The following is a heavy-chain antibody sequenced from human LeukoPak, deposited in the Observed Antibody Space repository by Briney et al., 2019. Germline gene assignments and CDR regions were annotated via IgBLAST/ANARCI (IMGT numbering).Heavy chain of an antibody. J-gene: IGHJ3*02. CDR3: EKDRGSADI. Sequence: PVGSLRPSCAASGFTFSSYGMHCVREAPGKGLGGVAVIGYDGSNKYYADSVKGRFTISRDKSNNTLYLHMNCVRAEDTAVYSCEKDRGSADIWGQGTMVTVSS. CDR2: IGYDGSNK. CDR1: GFTFSSYG. V-gene: IGHV3-30*02. D-gene: IGHD3-10*01.